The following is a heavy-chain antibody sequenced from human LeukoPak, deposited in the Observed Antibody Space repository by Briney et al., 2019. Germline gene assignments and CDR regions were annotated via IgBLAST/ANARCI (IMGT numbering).Heavy chain of an antibody. J-gene: IGHJ6*02. CDR2: IYYNGNT. CDR1: DGSINSYY. V-gene: IGHV4-59*01. CDR3: ARGRSNYYGMDV. D-gene: IGHD1-26*01. Sequence: SETLSLTCSVSDGSINSYYWNWIRGPPGKGLEWIGYIYYNGNTNYSPSLTSRVTMSVDTTKNLFSLKVSSVTAADTAVYYCARGRSNYYGMDVWGQETTVTVSS.